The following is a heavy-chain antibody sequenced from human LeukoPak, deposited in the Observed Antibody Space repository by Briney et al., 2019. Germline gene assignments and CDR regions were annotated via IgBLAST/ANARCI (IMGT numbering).Heavy chain of an antibody. D-gene: IGHD2-15*01. CDR1: GGSISSGDYY. J-gene: IGHJ5*02. CDR2: IYYSGST. V-gene: IGHV4-30-4*01. CDR3: ARDCPRYCSGGSCYEYNWFDP. Sequence: SETLSLTCTVSGGSISSGDYYWSWIRQPPGKGLEWIGYIYYSGSTYYNPSLKSRVTISVDTSKNQFSLKLSSVTAADTAVYYCARDCPRYCSGGSCYEYNWFDPWGQGTLVTVSS.